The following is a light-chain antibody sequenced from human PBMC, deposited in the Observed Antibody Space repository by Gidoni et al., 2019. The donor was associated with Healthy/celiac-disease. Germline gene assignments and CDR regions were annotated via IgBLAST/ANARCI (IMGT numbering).Light chain of an antibody. CDR1: QSVSSN. J-gene: IGKJ2*01. V-gene: IGKV3-15*01. Sequence: EIVMTQSPATLSVSPGERATLSCRASQSVSSNLAWYQQKPGQAPRLLIYGASTRDTGIPARFSGSGSGTEFTLTISSLQSEDLAVYYCQQYNNWYTFGQGTKLEIK. CDR2: GAS. CDR3: QQYNNWYT.